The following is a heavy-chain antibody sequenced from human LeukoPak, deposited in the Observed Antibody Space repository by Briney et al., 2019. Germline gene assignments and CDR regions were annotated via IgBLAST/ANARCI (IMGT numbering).Heavy chain of an antibody. CDR3: ARDSDYSFDY. D-gene: IGHD4-11*01. CDR1: GFTFSDYS. V-gene: IGHV3-48*02. CDR2: IGLSSRNT. Sequence: GGSLRLSCVASGFTFSDYSMNWVRQAPGKGLEWLSYIGLSSRNTFYAESVEGRFTISSDNAKNSLYLQMNSLRDEDTAVYYCARDSDYSFDYWAQGTLVTVSS. J-gene: IGHJ4*02.